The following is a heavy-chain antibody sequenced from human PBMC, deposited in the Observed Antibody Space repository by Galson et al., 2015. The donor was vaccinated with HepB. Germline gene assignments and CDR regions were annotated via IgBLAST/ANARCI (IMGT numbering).Heavy chain of an antibody. Sequence: SLRLSCATSGFPFSDYGMHWVRQAPGKGLEWLAVIWYDGSQKFHEDSVERRFTISRDNSKNMLFLQMDSLRGDDTGVYFCVRDSGLYGLDVWGQGTRVTVSS. D-gene: IGHD6-19*01. V-gene: IGHV3-33*01. J-gene: IGHJ6*02. CDR2: IWYDGSQK. CDR3: VRDSGLYGLDV. CDR1: GFPFSDYG.